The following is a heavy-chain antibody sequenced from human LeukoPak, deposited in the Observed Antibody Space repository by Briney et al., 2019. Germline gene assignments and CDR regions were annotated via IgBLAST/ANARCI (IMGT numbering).Heavy chain of an antibody. J-gene: IGHJ4*02. D-gene: IGHD5-24*01. CDR2: ILHGVST. V-gene: IGHV4-39*01. CDR3: TRHAEEDGYNPRTIDS. Sequence: PSETLSLTCTVSGGSVSSRNYYWGWVRQPPGMGLEWIGSILHGVSTFYSPSLKRRLTLSVDTSENRFSLRLTSVTAADTAVYYCTRHAEEDGYNPRTIDSWGQGALVTVSS. CDR1: GGSVSSRNYY.